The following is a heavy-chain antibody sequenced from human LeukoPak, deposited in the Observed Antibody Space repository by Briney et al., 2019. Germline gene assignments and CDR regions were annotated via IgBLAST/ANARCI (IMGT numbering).Heavy chain of an antibody. J-gene: IGHJ6*02. CDR1: VGSFSGYY. CDR3: ARGPLRGIVATILFSHYYYGMDV. Sequence: SETLSLTCAVYVGSFSGYYWSWIRQPPGKGLEWIGEINHSGSTNYNPSLKSRVTISVATSKNQFPLKLSSVTAADTAVYYCARGPLRGIVATILFSHYYYGMDVWGQGTTVTVSS. CDR2: INHSGST. D-gene: IGHD5-12*01. V-gene: IGHV4-34*01.